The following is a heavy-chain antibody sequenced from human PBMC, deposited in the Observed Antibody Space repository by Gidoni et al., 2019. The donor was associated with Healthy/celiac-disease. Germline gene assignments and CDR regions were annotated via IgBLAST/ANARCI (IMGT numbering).Heavy chain of an antibody. D-gene: IGHD3-10*01. J-gene: IGHJ6*02. CDR3: AREGKFTADSYYYYYYGMDV. Sequence: QVQRVQSGAEVKKPAASAMVSCKASGDIFTSYGISRVRQAPVQGLEWMGWISADNGNTNYAQKLQGRVTMTTDTSTSTDYMELRSLRSDDTAVYYCAREGKFTADSYYYYYYGMDVWGQGTTVTVSS. V-gene: IGHV1-18*04. CDR1: GDIFTSYG. CDR2: ISADNGNT.